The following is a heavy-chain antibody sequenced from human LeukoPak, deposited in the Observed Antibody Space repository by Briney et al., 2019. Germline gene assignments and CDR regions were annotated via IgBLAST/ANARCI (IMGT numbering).Heavy chain of an antibody. V-gene: IGHV4-61*09. CDR3: AANSADYNTLGSSYKV. CDR2: VHISGST. D-gene: IGHD3-10*01. CDR1: GGSISSRSYC. J-gene: IGHJ4*02. Sequence: PSETLSLTCTVSGGSISSRSYCWSWIRQPAGQGLEWIGHVHISGSTNYNSSLKSRVTISVDTSKNQFSLKLSSVTAADTAVYYCAANSADYNTLGSSYKVWGQGTLVTVSS.